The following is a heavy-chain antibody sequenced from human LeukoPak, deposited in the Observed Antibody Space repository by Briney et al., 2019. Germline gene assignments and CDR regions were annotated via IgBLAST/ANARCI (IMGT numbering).Heavy chain of an antibody. Sequence: GGSLRLSCAASGFTVSSHYISWVRQAPGKRLEWVSSISSSSSYMYYADSVKGRFTISRDNAKNSLYLQMNSLRAEDTAVYYCVRKHDALEAFDIRGQGTMVTVSS. V-gene: IGHV3-21*01. J-gene: IGHJ3*02. CDR3: VRKHDALEAFDI. CDR2: ISSSSSYM. CDR1: GFTVSSHY. D-gene: IGHD1-1*01.